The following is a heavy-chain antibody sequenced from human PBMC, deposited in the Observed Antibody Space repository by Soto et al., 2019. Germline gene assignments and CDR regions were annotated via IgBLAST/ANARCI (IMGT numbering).Heavy chain of an antibody. CDR1: GFTFSSYA. V-gene: IGHV3-23*01. CDR2: ITSDGRT. CDR3: AKDYSTVTTDPLSVVLFDY. D-gene: IGHD4-17*01. J-gene: IGHJ4*02. Sequence: GSLRLSCAASGFTFSSYAMSWVRQAPGKGLEWVSIITSDGRTYYADSVKGRFTISRDNSKNTVYLQMNSLRAEDTAVYYCAKDYSTVTTDPLSVVLFDYWGQGALVTVSS.